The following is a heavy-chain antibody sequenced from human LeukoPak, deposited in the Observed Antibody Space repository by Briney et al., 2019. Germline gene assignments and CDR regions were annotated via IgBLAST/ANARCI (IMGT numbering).Heavy chain of an antibody. Sequence: SETLSLTCAVSGGSITSYYWSWIRQPPGKGLEWIGYIYYSGSTYYNPSLKSRVTISVDTSKNQFSLKLSSVTAADTAVYYCARVSRNNYDAFDIWGQGTMVTVSS. V-gene: IGHV4-59*12. J-gene: IGHJ3*02. CDR1: GGSITSYY. CDR2: IYYSGST. D-gene: IGHD4-11*01. CDR3: ARVSRNNYDAFDI.